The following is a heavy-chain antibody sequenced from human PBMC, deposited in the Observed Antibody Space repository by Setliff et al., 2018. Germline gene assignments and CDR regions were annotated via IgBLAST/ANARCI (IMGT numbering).Heavy chain of an antibody. CDR2: VYYSGAA. Sequence: PSETLSLTCTVSGGSFSTYYWSWIRQAPGKGLEWIGHVYYSGAANYNPSLKSRVTVSVDTSKNQFSLRLISVTAADTAVYYCARGGTFRCFDYWGQGTPVTVSS. D-gene: IGHD5-12*01. CDR1: GGSFSTYY. J-gene: IGHJ4*02. V-gene: IGHV4-59*01. CDR3: ARGGTFRCFDY.